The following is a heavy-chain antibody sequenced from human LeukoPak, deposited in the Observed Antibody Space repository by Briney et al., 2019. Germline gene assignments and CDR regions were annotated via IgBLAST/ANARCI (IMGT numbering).Heavy chain of an antibody. V-gene: IGHV3-23*01. CDR1: GFTFTNYA. J-gene: IGHJ4*02. Sequence: GGSLRLSCAASGFTFTNYAMSWVRQAPGKGLEWVSTISGSGDSTYYADSVKGRFTVSRDNSKNTLHLQMNSLRAEDTAVYYCTKGGAGYCSSTSCLYYFDSWAQGTLVTVSS. CDR2: ISGSGDST. D-gene: IGHD2-2*01. CDR3: TKGGAGYCSSTSCLYYFDS.